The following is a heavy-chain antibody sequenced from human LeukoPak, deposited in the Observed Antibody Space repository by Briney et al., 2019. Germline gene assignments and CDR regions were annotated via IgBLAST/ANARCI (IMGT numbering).Heavy chain of an antibody. CDR2: VYKDGKM. Sequence: GGSLRLSCAASGFTVSSTYMSWVRQSPGKGLEWVSVVYKDGKMFYIDSVKGRFAISRDTFKNTVYLQMNNLRAEDTAVYYCASQHCSGGDCYFAGADPFDHWGQGTLVTVSS. D-gene: IGHD2-21*01. CDR3: ASQHCSGGDCYFAGADPFDH. J-gene: IGHJ4*02. V-gene: IGHV3-53*01. CDR1: GFTVSSTY.